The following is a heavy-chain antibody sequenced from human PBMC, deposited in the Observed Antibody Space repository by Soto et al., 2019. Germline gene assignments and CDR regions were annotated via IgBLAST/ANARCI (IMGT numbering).Heavy chain of an antibody. J-gene: IGHJ4*02. Sequence: ASVNVSFKVSGCTLTELSMHWGRQSPGKGLEWMGGFDPEDGETIYAQKFQGRVTMTEDTSTDTAYMELSSLRSEDTAVYYRATDLQGLPLSVYWGQGTLVTVSS. CDR3: ATDLQGLPLSVY. V-gene: IGHV1-24*01. D-gene: IGHD2-2*01. CDR1: GCTLTELS. CDR2: FDPEDGET.